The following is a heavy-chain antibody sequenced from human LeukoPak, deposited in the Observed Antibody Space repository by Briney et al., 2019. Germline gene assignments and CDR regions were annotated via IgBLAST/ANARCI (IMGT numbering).Heavy chain of an antibody. J-gene: IGHJ4*02. CDR1: GLTVRSNY. Sequence: PGGSLRLSCAASGLTVRSNYMSWVRQAPGKGLEWVSAFSGSGGSTYYADSVKGRFTISRDNSKNTLYLQMNSLRAEDTAVYYCAKSSPPPLRYWGQGTLVTVSS. CDR2: FSGSGGST. CDR3: AKSSPPPLRY. V-gene: IGHV3-23*01.